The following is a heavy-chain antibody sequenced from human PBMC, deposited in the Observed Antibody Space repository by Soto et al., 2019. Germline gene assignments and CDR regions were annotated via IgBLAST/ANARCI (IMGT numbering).Heavy chain of an antibody. Sequence: QVHLVESGGGVVQPGRSLRLSCAASGFTCTNHGWHWVRQAPGKGLEWVSMIWFDGSKQYYADSVKGRFTISRDDSTNTFYLGMNVLRTEDTAVYYSATASSATGSRAGWSDPWGQGPRVTVSS. D-gene: IGHD3-10*01. CDR2: IWFDGSKQ. CDR3: ATASSATGSRAGWSDP. J-gene: IGHJ5*02. V-gene: IGHV3-33*03. CDR1: GFTCTNHG.